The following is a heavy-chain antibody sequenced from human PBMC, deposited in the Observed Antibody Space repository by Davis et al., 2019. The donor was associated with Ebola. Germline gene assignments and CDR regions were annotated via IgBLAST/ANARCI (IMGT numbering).Heavy chain of an antibody. V-gene: IGHV3-21*05. J-gene: IGHJ4*02. D-gene: IGHD1-26*01. CDR3: ARESEGVGEA. CDR1: GFTFSSYA. CDR2: ISSSSSYI. Sequence: GESLKISCAASGFTFSSYAMSWVRPAPGKGLEWVSYISSSSSYIYYADSVKGRFTISRDNAKNSLYLQMNSLRAEDTAVYYCARESEGVGEAWGQGTLVTVSS.